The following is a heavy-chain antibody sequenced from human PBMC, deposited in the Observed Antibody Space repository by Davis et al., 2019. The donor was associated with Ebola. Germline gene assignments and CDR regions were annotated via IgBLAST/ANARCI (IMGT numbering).Heavy chain of an antibody. J-gene: IGHJ4*02. Sequence: AASVKVPCKASGYTFTSYYMHWVRQAPGQGLEWMGIINPSGGSTSYAQKFQGRVSITRDTSASTAYMELNSLRSEDTAVYYCARNAWLPSLHFDYWGQGTRVTVSS. CDR2: INPSGGST. CDR3: ARNAWLPSLHFDY. D-gene: IGHD5-12*01. CDR1: GYTFTSYY. V-gene: IGHV1-46*01.